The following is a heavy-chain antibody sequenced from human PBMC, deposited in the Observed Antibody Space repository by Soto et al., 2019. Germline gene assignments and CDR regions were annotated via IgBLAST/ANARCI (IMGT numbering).Heavy chain of an antibody. V-gene: IGHV1-2*02. J-gene: IGHJ4*02. CDR1: PCTVHGGY. CDR3: ASRPGYIIDGYYFDV. CDR2: ASPKSGGT. D-gene: IGHD3-9*01. Sequence: SCQDPPCTVHGGYINIGREARRQGFEWMGRASPKSGGTNYAQKFQGRVTMTWDTSLNTAYMELSSLMSEDTAVYYCASRPGYIIDGYYFDVWGQRTLVTVYS.